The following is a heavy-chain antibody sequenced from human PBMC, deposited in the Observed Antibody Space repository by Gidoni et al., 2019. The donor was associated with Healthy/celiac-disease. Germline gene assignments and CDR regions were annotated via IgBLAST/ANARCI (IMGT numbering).Heavy chain of an antibody. Sequence: SSYAMHWVRQAPGKGLEWVAVISYDGSNKYYADSVKGRFTISRDNSKNTLYLQMNSLRAEDTAVYYCASADYPWGQGTLVTVSS. V-gene: IGHV3-30-3*01. D-gene: IGHD4-17*01. CDR3: ASADYP. CDR1: SSYA. CDR2: ISYDGSNK. J-gene: IGHJ5*02.